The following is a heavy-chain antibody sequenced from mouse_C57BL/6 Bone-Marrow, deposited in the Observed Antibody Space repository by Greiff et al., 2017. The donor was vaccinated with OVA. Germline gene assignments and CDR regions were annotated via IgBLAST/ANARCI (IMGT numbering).Heavy chain of an antibody. D-gene: IGHD2-3*01. CDR3: TTGDEGYSFAY. CDR1: GFNIKDDY. Sequence: EVQGVESGAELVRPGASVKLSCTASGFNIKDDYMHWVKQRPEQGLEWIGWIDPENGDTEYASKFQGTATITADTASNTAYLQLSSLTSEDTAVYYCTTGDEGYSFAYWGQGTLVTVSA. V-gene: IGHV14-4*01. J-gene: IGHJ3*01. CDR2: IDPENGDT.